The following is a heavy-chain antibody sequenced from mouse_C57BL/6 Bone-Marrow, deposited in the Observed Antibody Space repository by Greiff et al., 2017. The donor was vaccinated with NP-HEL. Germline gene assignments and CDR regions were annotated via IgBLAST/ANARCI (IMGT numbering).Heavy chain of an antibody. CDR1: GYSITSGYY. CDR3: ARGRYAMDY. J-gene: IGHJ4*01. CDR2: ISYDGSN. Sequence: EVQLQQSGPGLVKPSQSLSLTCSVTGYSITSGYYWNWIRQFPGNKLEWMGYISYDGSNNYNPSLKNRISITRDTSKNQFFLKWNSVTTEDTATDYCARGRYAMDYWGQGTSVTVSS. V-gene: IGHV3-6*01.